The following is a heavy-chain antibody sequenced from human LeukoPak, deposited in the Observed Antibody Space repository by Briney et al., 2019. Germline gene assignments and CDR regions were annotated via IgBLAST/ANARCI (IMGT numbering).Heavy chain of an antibody. CDR1: AFTFSSYS. CDR2: ISSSGGTI. V-gene: IGHV3-48*01. CDR3: ARGGGSFDY. J-gene: IGHJ4*02. Sequence: GGSLRLSCAASAFTFSSYSMIWVRQAPGKGLEWISYISSSGGTIYYADSLKGRFTISRDNAQNSLYLQMNSLRAEDTAVYYCARGGGSFDYWGQGTLVTVSS. D-gene: IGHD5-12*01.